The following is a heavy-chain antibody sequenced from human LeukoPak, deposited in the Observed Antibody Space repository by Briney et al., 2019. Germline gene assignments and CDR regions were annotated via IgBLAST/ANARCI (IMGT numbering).Heavy chain of an antibody. CDR1: GFTFSRYW. Sequence: SGGSLKLSCAASGFTFSRYWMHWVRQDPGRGLVWVARINSDGSSTWYADSVKGRFTISRDNARNTLSLQMNSLRAEDTALYYCARDQDGVGATIDFWGQGTQVTVSS. V-gene: IGHV3-74*01. D-gene: IGHD1-26*01. CDR3: ARDQDGVGATIDF. J-gene: IGHJ4*02. CDR2: INSDGSST.